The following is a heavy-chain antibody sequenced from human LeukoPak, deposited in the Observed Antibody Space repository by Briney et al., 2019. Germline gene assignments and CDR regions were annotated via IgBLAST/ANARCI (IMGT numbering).Heavy chain of an antibody. CDR1: GFTFNNYV. D-gene: IGHD6-13*01. V-gene: IGHV3-23*01. CDR2: VSGTGDST. Sequence: GGSLRLSCAASGFTFNNYVMSRVRQAPGKGLEWVSSVSGTGDSTYYADSVKGRFTISRDNFKNRLYLQMNSLRDDDTAVYYCAKASREYSSTWYYWGQGILVTVSS. J-gene: IGHJ4*02. CDR3: AKASREYSSTWYY.